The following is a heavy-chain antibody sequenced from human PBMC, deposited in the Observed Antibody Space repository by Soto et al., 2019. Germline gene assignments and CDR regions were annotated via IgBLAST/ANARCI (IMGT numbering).Heavy chain of an antibody. J-gene: IGHJ4*02. D-gene: IGHD5-12*01. CDR2: INHSGST. Sequence: SETLSLTCAVYGGSFSGYYWSWIRQPPGKGLEWIGEINHSGSTNYNPSLKSRVTISVDRSKNQFSLKLSSVTAADTAVYYCAAGGGLPRYYWGQGTLVTVPS. CDR1: GGSFSGYY. CDR3: AAGGGLPRYY. V-gene: IGHV4-34*01.